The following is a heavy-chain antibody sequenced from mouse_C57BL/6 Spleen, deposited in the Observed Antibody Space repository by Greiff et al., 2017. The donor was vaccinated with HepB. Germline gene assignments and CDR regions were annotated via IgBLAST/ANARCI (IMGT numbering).Heavy chain of an antibody. J-gene: IGHJ2*01. CDR2: IDPSDSYT. V-gene: IGHV1-50*01. CDR1: GYTFTSYW. D-gene: IGHD2-3*01. Sequence: QVQLQQSGAELVKPGASVKLSCKASGYTFTSYWMQWVKQRPGQGLEWIGEIDPSDSYTNYNQKFKGKATLTVDTSSSTAYMQLSSLTSEDSAVYYCARFDGYYVGYWGQGTTLTVSS. CDR3: ARFDGYYVGY.